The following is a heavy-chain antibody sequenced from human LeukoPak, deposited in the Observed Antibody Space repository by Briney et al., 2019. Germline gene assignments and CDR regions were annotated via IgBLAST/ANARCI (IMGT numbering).Heavy chain of an antibody. CDR2: ISSDGSVT. Sequence: GGSLRISCAASGFTFSGYWMHWVRQAPGKGLVWVSYISSDGSVTTYADSVKGRFTISRDNAKNSLYLQMNSLRAEDTAVYYCASLTYYFDSSGYYPGYFQHWGQGTLVTVSS. V-gene: IGHV3-74*03. CDR1: GFTFSGYW. D-gene: IGHD3-22*01. CDR3: ASLTYYFDSSGYYPGYFQH. J-gene: IGHJ1*01.